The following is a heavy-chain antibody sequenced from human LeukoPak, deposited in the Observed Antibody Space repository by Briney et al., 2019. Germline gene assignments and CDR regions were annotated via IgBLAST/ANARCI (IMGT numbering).Heavy chain of an antibody. V-gene: IGHV3-23*01. D-gene: IGHD3-10*01. J-gene: IGHJ6*02. Sequence: GGSLRLSCAASGFTFSSYAMSWVRQAPGKGLEWVSAISGSGGSTYYADSVKGRFTISRDNSKNTQYLQMNSLRAEDTAVYYCAKGVSGPYYYYGMDVWGQGTTVTVSS. CDR3: AKGVSGPYYYYGMDV. CDR1: GFTFSSYA. CDR2: ISGSGGST.